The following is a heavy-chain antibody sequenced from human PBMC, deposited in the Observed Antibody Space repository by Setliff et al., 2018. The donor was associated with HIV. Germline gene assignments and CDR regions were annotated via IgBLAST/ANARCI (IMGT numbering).Heavy chain of an antibody. CDR1: GFMFGVDW. Sequence: GESLKISCAASGFMFGVDWMSWVRQTPGKGLEWVASVTPDGGDKYYANSMRGRFTISRDNGKNAVYLQMNSLTAEDTALYYCVRDLARVIAHWGQGTLVT. J-gene: IGHJ4*02. CDR3: VRDLARVIAH. CDR2: VTPDGGDK. D-gene: IGHD2-21*01. V-gene: IGHV3-7*01.